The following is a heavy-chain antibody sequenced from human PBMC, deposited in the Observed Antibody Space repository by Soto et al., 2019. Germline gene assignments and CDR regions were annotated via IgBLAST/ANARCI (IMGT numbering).Heavy chain of an antibody. J-gene: IGHJ4*02. V-gene: IGHV4-31*03. CDR3: ARWVEVSLDYFDS. D-gene: IGHD2-15*01. CDR2: IYHSGRT. Sequence: PSETLSLTCTVSGGSISNGYYYWGWVRQNPGKGLEWIGHIYHSGRTYYNPSLKSRVTISVDTSKNQFSLNLSSVTAADTAVYYCARWVEVSLDYFDSWGQGTPVTVSS. CDR1: GGSISNGYYY.